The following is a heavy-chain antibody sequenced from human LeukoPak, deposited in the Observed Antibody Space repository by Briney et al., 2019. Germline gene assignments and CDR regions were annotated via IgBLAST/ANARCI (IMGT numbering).Heavy chain of an antibody. V-gene: IGHV3-48*04. CDR1: GFTFSTYS. J-gene: IGHJ3*01. CDR3: ARCPGWYTFDL. Sequence: PGGPLRLSCAASGFTFSTYSMNWVRRAPGRGLEWVSYIHGTSGTIYYADSVKGRFTISRDNAKNSLYLHMNTLRAEDTAVYYCARCPGWYTFDLWGQGTMVAVSS. CDR2: IHGTSGTI. D-gene: IGHD6-19*01.